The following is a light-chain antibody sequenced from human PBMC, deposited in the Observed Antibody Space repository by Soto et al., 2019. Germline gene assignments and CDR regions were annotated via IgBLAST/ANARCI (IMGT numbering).Light chain of an antibody. CDR2: GAS. J-gene: IGKJ1*01. CDR1: QSVSSN. Sequence: EIVMTQSPATLSVSPGERATLSCRASQSVSSNLAWYQQKPGQAPRLLIYGASTRATGIPARFSGSGSGTEFPLTIRSLQSEDLPLYYCQQYNNWPPWTFGQGTKVEIK. V-gene: IGKV3-15*01. CDR3: QQYNNWPPWT.